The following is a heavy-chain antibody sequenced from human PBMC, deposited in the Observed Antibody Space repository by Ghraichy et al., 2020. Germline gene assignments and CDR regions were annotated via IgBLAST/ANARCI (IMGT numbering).Heavy chain of an antibody. D-gene: IGHD3-10*01. CDR2: IKQDGSEK. Sequence: GGSLRLSCAASGFTFNNYWMSWVRQAPGKGLEWVANIKQDGSEKYYVDSVKGRFTISRDNAKNSLYLQMNSLRAEETAVYYCATAGSYYLGFDYWGQGTLVTVSS. V-gene: IGHV3-7*01. CDR3: ATAGSYYLGFDY. J-gene: IGHJ4*02. CDR1: GFTFNNYW.